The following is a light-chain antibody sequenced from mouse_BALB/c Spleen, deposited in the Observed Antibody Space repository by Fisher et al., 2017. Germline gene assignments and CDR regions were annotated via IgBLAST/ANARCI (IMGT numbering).Light chain of an antibody. Sequence: IVITQTTAIMSASPGEKVTMTCSASSSVSYIHWYQQKSGTSPKPWIYEISKLASGVPARFSGSGSGTSYSLTISSMEAEDAATYYCHQYHRSPPTFGGGTKLEIK. V-gene: IGKV4-59*01. CDR1: SSVSY. J-gene: IGKJ1*01. CDR2: EIS. CDR3: HQYHRSPPT.